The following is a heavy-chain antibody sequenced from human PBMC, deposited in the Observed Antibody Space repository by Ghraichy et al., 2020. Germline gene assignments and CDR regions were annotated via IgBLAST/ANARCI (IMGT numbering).Heavy chain of an antibody. Sequence: SETLSLTCTVSGGSISSSYWSWIRQPPGKGLEWIGYIFHTGVTNYNRSLKSRVTLSIDTSKNHFSLKLSSVTAADTAVYFCAKYNFWSVYYGHWGQGTLVTVSS. J-gene: IGHJ4*02. D-gene: IGHD3-3*01. CDR1: GGSISSSY. CDR2: IFHTGVT. CDR3: AKYNFWSVYYGH. V-gene: IGHV4-59*01.